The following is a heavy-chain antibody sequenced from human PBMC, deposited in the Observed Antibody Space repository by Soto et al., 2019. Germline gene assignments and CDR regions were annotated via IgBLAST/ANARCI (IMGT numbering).Heavy chain of an antibody. CDR3: ARGSKDSYPGSRIFDF. CDR1: GFTFSSYE. D-gene: IGHD3-10*01. V-gene: IGHV3-48*03. Sequence: EVQLVESGGGLVQPGGSLRLSCAASGFTFSSYEMDWVRQVPGEGLEWVAHIDSSGTTLYGDSAKGRFTISRDNSKKTLYLQMSSLRADDSAVYFCARGSKDSYPGSRIFDFWGRGTLVTVSS. J-gene: IGHJ4*02. CDR2: IDSSGTT.